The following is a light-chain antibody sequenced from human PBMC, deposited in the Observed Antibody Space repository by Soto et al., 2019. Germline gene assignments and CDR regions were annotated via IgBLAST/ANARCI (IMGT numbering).Light chain of an antibody. Sequence: QSALTQPASVSGSPGQSITISCTGTSSDVGSYNLVSWYQQHPGKAPKLMIYEGSKRPSGVSNRFSGPKSGNTASLTISGLQAEDEADYYCCSYAGSSYVFGTGTKVTV. J-gene: IGLJ1*01. CDR1: SSDVGSYNL. CDR3: CSYAGSSYV. V-gene: IGLV2-23*01. CDR2: EGS.